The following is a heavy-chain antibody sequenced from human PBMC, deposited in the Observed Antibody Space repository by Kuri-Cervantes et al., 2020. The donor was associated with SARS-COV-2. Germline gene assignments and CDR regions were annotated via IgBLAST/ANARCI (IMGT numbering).Heavy chain of an antibody. CDR3: ARDLGFCGSSWYFDL. D-gene: IGHD3-16*01. Sequence: SETLSLTCTVSGGSISSYYWSWIRQPPGKGLEWIGYIYYSGSTNYNPSLKSRVTISVDISKNQFSLKLSSVTAADTAMYYCARDLGFCGSSWYFDLWGRGTLVTVSS. V-gene: IGHV4-59*12. CDR1: GGSISSYY. CDR2: IYYSGST. J-gene: IGHJ2*01.